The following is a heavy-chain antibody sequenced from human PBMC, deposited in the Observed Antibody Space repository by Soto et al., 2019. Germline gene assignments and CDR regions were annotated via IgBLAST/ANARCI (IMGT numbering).Heavy chain of an antibody. CDR2: ISYDGNSE. V-gene: IGHV3-30-3*01. Sequence: QVQLVESGGGVVQPGTSLRVSCGASGFTFSAYVMHWVRQAPGKGLEWVAAISYDGNSEYYAASVKGRFTVSRDNSKNTVFLQMNTLRVEDTDVYYCARGIIQDVEYWGQGTLVTVSS. D-gene: IGHD3-3*01. CDR3: ARGIIQDVEY. CDR1: GFTFSAYV. J-gene: IGHJ4*02.